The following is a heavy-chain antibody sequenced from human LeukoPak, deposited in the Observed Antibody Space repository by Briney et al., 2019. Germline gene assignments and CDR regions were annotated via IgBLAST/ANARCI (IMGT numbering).Heavy chain of an antibody. CDR1: GGSISSGIYY. D-gene: IGHD1-26*01. CDR2: IYTSGST. Sequence: SETLSLTCTVYGGSISSGIYYWIWIRQPAGKGLEWIGRIYTSGSTNYNPSLKSRVTISVDTSKNQFSLKLSSVTAADTAVYYCASVLSGSYYGVDYWGQGPLVTVSS. CDR3: ASVLSGSYYGVDY. J-gene: IGHJ4*02. V-gene: IGHV4-61*02.